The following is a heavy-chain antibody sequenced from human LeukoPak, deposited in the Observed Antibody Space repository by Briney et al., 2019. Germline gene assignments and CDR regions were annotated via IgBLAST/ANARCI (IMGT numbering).Heavy chain of an antibody. CDR3: TTEGQWLVLAFDI. V-gene: IGHV3-15*01. CDR1: GFTFSNAW. D-gene: IGHD6-19*01. CDR2: IKSKTDGGTT. Sequence: GGSLRLSCAASGFTFSNAWMSWVRQAPGKGLEWVGRIKSKTDGGTTDYAAPVKGRFTISRDDSKNTLYLQMNSLKTEDTAVYYCTTEGQWLVLAFDIWGQGTMVTVSS. J-gene: IGHJ3*02.